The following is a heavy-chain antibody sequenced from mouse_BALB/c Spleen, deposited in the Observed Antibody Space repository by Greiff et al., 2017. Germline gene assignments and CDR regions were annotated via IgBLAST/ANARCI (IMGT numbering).Heavy chain of an antibody. CDR3: ARSDYGFAY. J-gene: IGHJ3*01. D-gene: IGHD1-1*02. CDR2: INPGSGGT. Sequence: VQLQQSGAELVRPGTSVKVSCKASGYAFTNYLIEWVKQRPGQGLEWIGVINPGSGGTNYNEKFKGKATLTVDTSSSTAYMQFNSLTSEDSAVYYCARSDYGFAYWGQGTLVTVSA. V-gene: IGHV1-54*01. CDR1: GYAFTNYL.